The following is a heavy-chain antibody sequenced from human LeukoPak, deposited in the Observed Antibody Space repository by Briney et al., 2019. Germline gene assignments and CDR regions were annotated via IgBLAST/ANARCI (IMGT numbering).Heavy chain of an antibody. CDR2: IYYSGST. D-gene: IGHD2-2*01. Sequence: SETLSLTCTVSGGSISSSSYYWGWIRQPPGKGLEWFGSIYYSGSTYYNPSLKSRVTISVDTSKNQFSLKLSSVTAADTAVYYCARLMLGYCSSTSCSADYPFDYWGQGTLVTVSS. J-gene: IGHJ4*02. V-gene: IGHV4-39*01. CDR3: ARLMLGYCSSTSCSADYPFDY. CDR1: GGSISSSSYY.